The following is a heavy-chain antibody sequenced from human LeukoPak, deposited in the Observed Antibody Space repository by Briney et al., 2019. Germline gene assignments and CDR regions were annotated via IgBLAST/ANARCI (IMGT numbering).Heavy chain of an antibody. CDR2: INPNSGGT. CDR1: GYTFTGYY. J-gene: IGHJ4*02. V-gene: IGHV1-2*02. CDR3: ARVLNYYDSSGYGY. Sequence: APVKVSCKASGYTFTGYYMHWVRQAPGQGLEWMGWINPNSGGTNYAQKFQGRVTMTRDTSISTAYMELSRLRSDDTAVYYCARVLNYYDSSGYGYWGQGTLVTVSS. D-gene: IGHD3-22*01.